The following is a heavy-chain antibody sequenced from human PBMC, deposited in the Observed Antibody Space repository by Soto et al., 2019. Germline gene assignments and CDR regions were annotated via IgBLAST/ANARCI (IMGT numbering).Heavy chain of an antibody. CDR2: IYYTGHT. Sequence: QVQLQESGPGLVKPSQTLSLTCSVSGVSINSGGYYWSWIRHHPGKGLEWIGYIYYTGHTFYNASLKSRVAMSLDTSKNQFFLNLSSVTAADTAVYYCARGSQLERDALDIWGQGTMVTVSS. D-gene: IGHD1-1*01. V-gene: IGHV4-31*03. CDR1: GVSINSGGYY. J-gene: IGHJ3*02. CDR3: ARGSQLERDALDI.